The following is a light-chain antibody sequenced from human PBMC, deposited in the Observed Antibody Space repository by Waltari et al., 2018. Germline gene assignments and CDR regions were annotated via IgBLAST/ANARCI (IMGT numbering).Light chain of an antibody. Sequence: QSVLTQPPSVSAAPGQRVTISCPGSISNIGNYYVSWYHQLPGAAPKLLIYENNKLPSGIPDRFSASKSGTSATLGITGLQIGDEADYYCATWDNSLSEVVFGGGTKLTVL. CDR3: ATWDNSLSEVV. CDR1: ISNIGNYY. V-gene: IGLV1-51*02. J-gene: IGLJ2*01. CDR2: ENN.